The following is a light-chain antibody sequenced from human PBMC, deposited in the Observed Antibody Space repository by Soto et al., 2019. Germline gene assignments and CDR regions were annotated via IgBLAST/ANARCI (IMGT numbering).Light chain of an antibody. Sequence: MGVTQAPAALSVSRGERATLSCGASQSVSSNLAWYQQKPGQAPRLLIYGASTRATGIPARFSGSGSGTEFTLTISSLQSEDFAVYYCQQYNNLPPLTFGGGTKVDIK. J-gene: IGKJ4*02. V-gene: IGKV3-15*01. CDR2: GAS. CDR1: QSVSSN. CDR3: QQYNNLPPLT.